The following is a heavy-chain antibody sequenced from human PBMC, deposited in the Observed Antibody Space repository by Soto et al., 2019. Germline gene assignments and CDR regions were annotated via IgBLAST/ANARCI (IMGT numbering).Heavy chain of an antibody. Sequence: GGSLSLSCAASGFTFSSYWMHWVRQAPGKGLVWVSRINSDGSSTGYADSVKGRFTISRDNAKNTLYLQMNSLRAEDTAVYYCARIASGTTLDYYHYMDVWGKGTTVTVSS. CDR2: INSDGSST. D-gene: IGHD1-7*01. V-gene: IGHV3-74*01. CDR1: GFTFSSYW. J-gene: IGHJ6*03. CDR3: ARIASGTTLDYYHYMDV.